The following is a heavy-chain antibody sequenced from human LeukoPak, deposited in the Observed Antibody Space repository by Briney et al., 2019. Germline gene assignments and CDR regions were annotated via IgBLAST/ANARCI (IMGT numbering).Heavy chain of an antibody. Sequence: SETLSLTCTVSGGSISSSSYYWGWIRQPPGKGLEWIGSIYYSGSTYYNPSLKSRVTISVDTSKNQFSLKLSSVTAADTAVYYCARTTRITMVRGSYYFDYWGQGTLVTVSS. J-gene: IGHJ4*02. CDR3: ARTTRITMVRGSYYFDY. V-gene: IGHV4-39*01. D-gene: IGHD3-10*01. CDR1: GGSISSSSYY. CDR2: IYYSGST.